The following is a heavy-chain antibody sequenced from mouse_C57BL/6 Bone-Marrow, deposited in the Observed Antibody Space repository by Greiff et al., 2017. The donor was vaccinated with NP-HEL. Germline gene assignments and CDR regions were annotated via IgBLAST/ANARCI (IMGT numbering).Heavy chain of an antibody. CDR3: AREGGTS. V-gene: IGHV1-81*01. J-gene: IGHJ4*01. CDR1: GYTFTSYG. CDR2: IYPRSGNT. Sequence: QVQLQQSGAELARPGASVKLSCKASGYTFTSYGISWVKQRTGQGIEWIGEIYPRSGNTYYNEKFKGKATLTADKSSSTAYMELRSLTSEDSAVYFCAREGGTSWGQGTSVTVSS.